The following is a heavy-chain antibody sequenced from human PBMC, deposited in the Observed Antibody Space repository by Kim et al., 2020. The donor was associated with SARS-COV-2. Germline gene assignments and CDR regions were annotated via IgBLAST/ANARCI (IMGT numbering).Heavy chain of an antibody. CDR1: GFTFSSYA. CDR2: ISGSGGST. V-gene: IGHV3-23*01. CDR3: AKDLDVTMVRGVHHPFDP. D-gene: IGHD3-10*01. J-gene: IGHJ5*02. Sequence: GGSLRLSCAASGFTFSSYAMSWVRQAPGKGLEWVSAISGSGGSTYYADSVKGRFTISRDNSKNTLYLQMNSLRAEDTAVYYCAKDLDVTMVRGVHHPFDPWGQGTLVTVSS.